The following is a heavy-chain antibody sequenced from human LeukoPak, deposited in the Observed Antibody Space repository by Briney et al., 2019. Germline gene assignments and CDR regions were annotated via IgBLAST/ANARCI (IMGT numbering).Heavy chain of an antibody. CDR1: GGSFSGYY. Sequence: SETLSLTCAVYGGSFSGYYWSWIRQPPGKGLEWIGEINHSGSTNYNPSLKSRVTISVDTSKNQFSLKLSSVTAADTAVYYCARLHYDFCFDYWDQGTLVTVSS. V-gene: IGHV4-34*01. CDR2: INHSGST. CDR3: ARLHYDFCFDY. D-gene: IGHD3-3*01. J-gene: IGHJ4*02.